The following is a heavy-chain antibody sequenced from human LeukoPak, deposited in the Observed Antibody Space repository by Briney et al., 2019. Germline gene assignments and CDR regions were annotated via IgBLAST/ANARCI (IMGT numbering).Heavy chain of an antibody. V-gene: IGHV3-23*01. Sequence: GGSLRLSCAASGFTFSSYAMSWVRQAPGKGLEWVSAISGSGGSTYYADSVKGRFTISRDNAKNSLYLQMNSLRAEDTAVYYCARDLDYGDYVDHHWGQGTLVTVSS. J-gene: IGHJ5*02. D-gene: IGHD4-17*01. CDR3: ARDLDYGDYVDHH. CDR2: ISGSGGST. CDR1: GFTFSSYA.